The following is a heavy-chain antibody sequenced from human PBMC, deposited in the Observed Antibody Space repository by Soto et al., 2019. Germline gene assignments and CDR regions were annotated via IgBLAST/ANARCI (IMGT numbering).Heavy chain of an antibody. V-gene: IGHV4-31*03. CDR2: IHYRGST. CDR3: AKVRDSFGLDV. CDR1: GGSITGAFY. D-gene: IGHD2-15*01. Sequence: SETLSLTCKVSGGSITGAFYWSWIRQHPEKGLEWIGSIHYRGSTYYNPSLKSRITITLDRSNNQFSLQLSSVTAADTAVYYCAKVRDSFGLDVWGQGTTVTVSS. J-gene: IGHJ6*02.